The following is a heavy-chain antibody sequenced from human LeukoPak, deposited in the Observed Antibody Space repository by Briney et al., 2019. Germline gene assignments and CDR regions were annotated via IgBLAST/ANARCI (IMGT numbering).Heavy chain of an antibody. CDR2: IYYSGST. D-gene: IGHD6-19*01. CDR1: GGSISSSSYY. J-gene: IGHJ4*02. V-gene: IGHV4-39*01. Sequence: SETLSLTCTVSGGSISSSSYYWGWIRRPPGKGLEWIGSIYYSGSTYYNPSLKSRVTISVDTSKNQFSLKLSSVTAADTAVYYCAGAVAGTFDYWGQGTLVTVSS. CDR3: AGAVAGTFDY.